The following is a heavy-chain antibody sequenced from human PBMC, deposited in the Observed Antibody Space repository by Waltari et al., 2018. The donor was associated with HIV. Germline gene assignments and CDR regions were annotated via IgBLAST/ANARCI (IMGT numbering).Heavy chain of an antibody. Sequence: QLQLQESGPGLVKPSETLSLTCTVSGASISSSSSYWGWIRKPPGKGLEWLGSMYYSGSTYYNPSLKSRVSISVATSKNQFSLKLSSVTAADTAVYYCARHRGESVSDAFDMWGQGTMVTVSS. J-gene: IGHJ3*02. CDR3: ARHRGESVSDAFDM. CDR1: GASISSSSSY. V-gene: IGHV4-39*01. D-gene: IGHD2-8*01. CDR2: MYYSGST.